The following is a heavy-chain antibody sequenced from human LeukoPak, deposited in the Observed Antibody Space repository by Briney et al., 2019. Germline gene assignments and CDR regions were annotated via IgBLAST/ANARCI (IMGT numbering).Heavy chain of an antibody. CDR2: IYQSGRA. J-gene: IGHJ4*02. Sequence: SETLSLTCAVSGGSISSGGFPWNWIRQPPGKGLEWIGFIYQSGRATYNPSLKSRVNISVDRSKNQFSVKMNSVTAADTAVYFCARGTPDFDSWGQGTLVTVSS. V-gene: IGHV4-30-2*01. CDR1: GGSISSGGFP. CDR3: ARGTPDFDS.